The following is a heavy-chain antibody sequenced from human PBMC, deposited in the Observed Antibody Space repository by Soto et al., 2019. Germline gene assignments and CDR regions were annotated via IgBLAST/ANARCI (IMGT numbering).Heavy chain of an antibody. CDR2: LSSSSATM. D-gene: IGHD4-17*01. CDR1: GFTFSSYN. CDR3: ATDGTLTTPGVLHY. J-gene: IGHJ4*02. Sequence: EVQLVESGGGLVQPGGSLRLSCAASGFTFSSYNMNWVRQAPGKGLEWVSYLSSSSATMFYADSVKGRFTISRDNAKNSLYLQMNSLRDEDTAVYYCATDGTLTTPGVLHYWGQGTLVTVSS. V-gene: IGHV3-48*02.